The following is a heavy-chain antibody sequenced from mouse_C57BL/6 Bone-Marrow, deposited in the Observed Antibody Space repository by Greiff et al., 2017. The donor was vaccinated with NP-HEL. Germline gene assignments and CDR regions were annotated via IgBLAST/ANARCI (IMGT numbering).Heavy chain of an antibody. V-gene: IGHV10-1*01. Sequence: EVMLVESGGGLVQPKGSLKLSCAASGFSFNTYSMNWVRQAPGKGLEWVARISSKSNNYATYYADSVKDRFTISRDDSESIPYLQMNSWITEDTAMYYCVRLGVGYFYAMDYWGQGTSVTVSS. CDR3: VRLGVGYFYAMDY. J-gene: IGHJ4*01. CDR2: ISSKSNNYAT. D-gene: IGHD2-3*01. CDR1: GFSFNTYS.